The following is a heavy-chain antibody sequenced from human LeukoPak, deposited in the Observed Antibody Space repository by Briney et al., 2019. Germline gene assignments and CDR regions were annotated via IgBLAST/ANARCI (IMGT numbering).Heavy chain of an antibody. CDR2: ISYDGSNK. J-gene: IGHJ5*02. CDR3: AKDRGAAAGYNWFNP. D-gene: IGHD6-13*01. CDR1: GFTFRSYG. Sequence: GGSLRLSCAASGFTFRSYGMHWVRQAPGKGLEWVAVISYDGSNKYYADSVKGRFTISRDNSKNTLYLQMNSLRAEDTAVYYCAKDRGAAAGYNWFNPWGQGTLVTVSS. V-gene: IGHV3-30*18.